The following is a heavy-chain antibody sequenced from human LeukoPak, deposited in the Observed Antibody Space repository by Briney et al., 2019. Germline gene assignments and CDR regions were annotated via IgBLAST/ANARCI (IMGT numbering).Heavy chain of an antibody. J-gene: IGHJ6*03. Sequence: GRSLRLSCAASGFTFDDYAMHWVRQAPGKGLEWVSGISWNSGSIGYADSVKGRFTISRDNAKNSLYLQMNSLRAKDTALYYCAKDKRDWNYGASWDYYYYYMDVWGKGTTVTVSS. CDR2: ISWNSGSI. V-gene: IGHV3-9*01. CDR1: GFTFDDYA. D-gene: IGHD1-7*01. CDR3: AKDKRDWNYGASWDYYYYYMDV.